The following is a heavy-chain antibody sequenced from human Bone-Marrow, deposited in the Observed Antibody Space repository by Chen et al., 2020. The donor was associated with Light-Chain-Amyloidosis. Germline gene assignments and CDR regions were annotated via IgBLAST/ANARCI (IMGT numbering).Heavy chain of an antibody. CDR3: ARTLRYGHQVYFDY. J-gene: IGHJ4*02. D-gene: IGHD3-9*01. V-gene: IGHV3-48*04. CDR1: GFIFSDYS. Sequence: EGRLVESGGDLIQPGGSLRLSCAASGFIFSDYSMNWVRQAPGKGLEWLSYITGRGDATFNAHSVKGRFTISRDNDKNSLYLQMNSLRVEDSAVYYCARTLRYGHQVYFDYWGQGTLVTVSS. CDR2: ITGRGDAT.